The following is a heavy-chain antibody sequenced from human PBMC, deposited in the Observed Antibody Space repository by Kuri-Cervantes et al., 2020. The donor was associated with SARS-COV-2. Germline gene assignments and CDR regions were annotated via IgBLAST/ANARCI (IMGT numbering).Heavy chain of an antibody. CDR3: ARSGEDYPFDY. CDR1: GGSISSSNW. J-gene: IGHJ4*02. D-gene: IGHD3-10*01. V-gene: IGHV4-4*02. CDR2: IYHSGST. Sequence: GSLRLSCAVSGGSISSSNWWSWVRQPPGKGLEWIGEIYHSGSTNYNPSLKSRVTISVDKSKNQFSLELSSVTAADTAVYYCARSGEDYPFDYWGQGTLVTVSS.